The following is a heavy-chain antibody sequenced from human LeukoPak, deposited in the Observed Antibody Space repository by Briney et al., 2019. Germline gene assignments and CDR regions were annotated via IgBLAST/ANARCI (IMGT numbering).Heavy chain of an antibody. V-gene: IGHV1-2*02. CDR1: GYTFTDYN. Sequence: ASVKVSCKASGYTFTDYNIHWVRQAPGQGLEWMGWTDPKRGATKYAQKFGGRVTMTRDTSITTVYMELSSLRFDDTAMYSCARVGLTRGEAFDIWGQGTMVTVSS. CDR3: ARVGLTRGEAFDI. J-gene: IGHJ3*02. CDR2: TDPKRGAT. D-gene: IGHD3-16*01.